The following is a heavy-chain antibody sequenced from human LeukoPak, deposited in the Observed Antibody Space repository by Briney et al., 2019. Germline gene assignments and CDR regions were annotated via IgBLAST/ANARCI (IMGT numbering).Heavy chain of an antibody. J-gene: IGHJ6*02. CDR1: GGSIGRYY. CDR3: AREDPQTRVPEGMDV. V-gene: IGHV4-59*01. Sequence: SETLSLTCTVSGGSIGRYYWSWIRQSPAKGLEWIGYIYYSGTTNYNPSLKSRVTISVDTSKNQFSLKLSSVTAADTAVYYCAREDPQTRVPEGMDVWGQGTTVTASS. CDR2: IYYSGTT. D-gene: IGHD4/OR15-4a*01.